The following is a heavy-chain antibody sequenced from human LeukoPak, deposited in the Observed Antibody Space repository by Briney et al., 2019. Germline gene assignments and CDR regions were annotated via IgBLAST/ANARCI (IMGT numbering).Heavy chain of an antibody. CDR1: DFTFTDAW. D-gene: IGHD2-15*01. CDR3: TTDLRPQRSSGQSAY. Sequence: GGSLRLSCAASDFTFTDAWMNWVRQSPAKGLEWVGRIKSKTDGGTTHYAAPVKGRFTISRDDSKNTLYLQMDTMKIEDTAMYYCTTDLRPQRSSGQSAYWGQGTLVTVSS. J-gene: IGHJ4*02. V-gene: IGHV3-15*07. CDR2: IKSKTDGGTT.